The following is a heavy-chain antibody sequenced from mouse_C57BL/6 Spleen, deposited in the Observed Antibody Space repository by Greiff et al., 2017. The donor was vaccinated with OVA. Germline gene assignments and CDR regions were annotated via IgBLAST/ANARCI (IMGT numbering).Heavy chain of an antibody. Sequence: VQLQQSGPGLVQPSQSLSITCTVSGFSLTSYGVHWVRQSPGKGLEWLGVIWSGGSTDYNAAFISRLSISKDNSKSQVFFKMNSLQADDTAIDYCARKGDSNYLAYWGQGTLVTVSA. J-gene: IGHJ3*01. CDR2: IWSGGST. CDR3: ARKGDSNYLAY. V-gene: IGHV2-2*01. CDR1: GFSLTSYG. D-gene: IGHD2-5*01.